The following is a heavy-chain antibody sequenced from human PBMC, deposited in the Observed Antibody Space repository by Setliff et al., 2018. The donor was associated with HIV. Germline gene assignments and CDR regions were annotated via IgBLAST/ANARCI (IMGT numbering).Heavy chain of an antibody. CDR1: GFAFSSYG. V-gene: IGHV3-48*03. J-gene: IGHJ6*02. CDR2: ISESGTTI. D-gene: IGHD3-22*01. Sequence: GSLRLSCAASGFAFSSYGMHWVRQAPGKGLEWVPYISESGTTIFYADSVKGRFTISRDNAKNSLYLQMNSLRAEDTAVYYCAREQTYYYDSSGYYGYYYYYGMDVWGQGTTVTVSS. CDR3: AREQTYYYDSSGYYGYYYYYGMDV.